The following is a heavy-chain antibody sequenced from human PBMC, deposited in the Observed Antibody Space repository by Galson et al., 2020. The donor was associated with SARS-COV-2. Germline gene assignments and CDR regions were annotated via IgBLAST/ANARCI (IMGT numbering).Heavy chain of an antibody. D-gene: IGHD5-12*01. CDR1: GGSISSYY. J-gene: IGHJ4*02. V-gene: IGHV4-59*08. CDR2: IYYSGST. CDR3: AKGYSGYDPFDY. Sequence: SETLSLTCTVSGGSISSYYWSWIRQPPGKGLEWIRYIYYSGSTNYNPSLKSRVTISVDTSKNQFSLKLSSVTAADTAVYYCAKGYSGYDPFDYWGQGTLVTVSS.